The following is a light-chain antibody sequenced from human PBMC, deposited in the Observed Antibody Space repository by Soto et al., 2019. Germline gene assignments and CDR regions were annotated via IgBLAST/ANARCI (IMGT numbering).Light chain of an antibody. V-gene: IGKV1-39*01. CDR1: QSISSY. J-gene: IGKJ1*01. Sequence: DIQMTQSPSSLSASVGDRVTITCRASQSISSYLNWYQQKPGKAPKILIYAASSLQSGVPSRFSGNGSGTDFNLTISSLQPEDFATHYCQQRYSTPTWTFGQGTKVEIK. CDR3: QQRYSTPTWT. CDR2: AAS.